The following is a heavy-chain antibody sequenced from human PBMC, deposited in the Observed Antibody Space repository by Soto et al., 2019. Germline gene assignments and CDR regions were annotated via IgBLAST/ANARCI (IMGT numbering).Heavy chain of an antibody. V-gene: IGHV3-23*01. Sequence: GGSLRLSCAASGFSLISYAMTWVRQAPGKGLEWVSGITASGEKLYYADSVKGRFTVSRDNSKNTLYLQMHSLRADDTAVYYCARDCSSSSCSVWANWGHGTMVAVYS. CDR3: ARDCSSSSCSVWAN. D-gene: IGHD2-2*01. CDR1: GFSLISYA. J-gene: IGHJ4*01. CDR2: ITASGEKL.